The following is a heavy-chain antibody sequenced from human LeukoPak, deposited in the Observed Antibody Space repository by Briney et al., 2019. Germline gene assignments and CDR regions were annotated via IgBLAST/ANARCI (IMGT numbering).Heavy chain of an antibody. CDR3: GTCAPNRYWLAP. J-gene: IGHJ5*02. CDR1: HGSINNDY. CDR2: IDYSGYT. Sequence: SETLSLTCDVSHGSINNDYWLWVRQPPGTGLEWIAYIDYSGYTEYNPSVKSRVTMSIDTSKSQFTLHLRSVSAADTAIYYRGTCAPNRYWLAPWGQGILVTVSS. V-gene: IGHV4-59*08.